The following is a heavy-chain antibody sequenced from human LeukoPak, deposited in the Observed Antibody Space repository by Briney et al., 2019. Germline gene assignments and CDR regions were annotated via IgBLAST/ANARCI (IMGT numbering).Heavy chain of an antibody. CDR3: AKTSYSSGWPLDY. CDR1: GFTFSGYG. Sequence: GGSLRLSCAASGFTFSGYGMSWVRQATGQGLEWVSTISGFGGSTYYADSVKGRFTISRDNSKNTLYLQMNSLRAEDTAVYYCAKTSYSSGWPLDYWGQGTLVTVSS. D-gene: IGHD6-19*01. J-gene: IGHJ4*02. CDR2: ISGFGGST. V-gene: IGHV3-23*01.